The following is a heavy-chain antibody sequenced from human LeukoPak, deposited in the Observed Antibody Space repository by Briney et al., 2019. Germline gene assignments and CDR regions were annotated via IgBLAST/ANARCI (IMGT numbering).Heavy chain of an antibody. J-gene: IGHJ4*02. Sequence: SETLSLTCTVSGGSISSYYWSWIRQPPGKGLEWIGYVYYSGSTSYNPSLKSRVTISVDASKNQVSLKLNSVTAADTAVYYCAREPYDYRYFDFWGQGTLVTVSS. CDR1: GGSISSYY. CDR2: VYYSGST. D-gene: IGHD3-16*01. V-gene: IGHV4-59*01. CDR3: AREPYDYRYFDF.